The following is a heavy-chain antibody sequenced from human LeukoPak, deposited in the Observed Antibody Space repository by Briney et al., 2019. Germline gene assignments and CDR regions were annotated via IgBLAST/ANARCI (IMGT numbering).Heavy chain of an antibody. V-gene: IGHV3-21*06. J-gene: IGHJ6*02. Sequence: GGSLRLSCAASGFGFSNFEMXXVRQAPGXXXXXXXXXXSRGSDKYYADSVKGXFTVSRDNGKSSLVLQMSSLRAEDTAVYYCARDSYGLHYYYYGMDVWGQGTTVTVSS. D-gene: IGHD5-18*01. CDR3: ARDSYGLHYYYYGMDV. CDR2: XXSRGSDK. CDR1: GFGFSNFE.